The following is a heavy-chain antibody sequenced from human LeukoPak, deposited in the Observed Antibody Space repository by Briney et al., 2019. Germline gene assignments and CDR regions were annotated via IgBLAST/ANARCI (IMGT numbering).Heavy chain of an antibody. CDR3: ARGIGTSYDSSRDAFDI. D-gene: IGHD3-22*01. CDR1: AGSINSGDYY. CDR2: IYSPGT. Sequence: SQTLSLTCTVSAGSINSGDYYWSWIRQPAGKGLEWIGRIYSPGTNYNYNPSVESRVTISIDTSKNQFSLKLTSVPAADTAVYYCARGIGTSYDSSRDAFDIWGQGTMVTVSS. J-gene: IGHJ3*02. V-gene: IGHV4-61*02.